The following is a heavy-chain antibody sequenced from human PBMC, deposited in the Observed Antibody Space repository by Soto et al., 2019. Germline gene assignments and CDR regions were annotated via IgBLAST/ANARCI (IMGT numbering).Heavy chain of an antibody. D-gene: IGHD6-13*01. CDR2: IWNDGNGY. CDR1: GFNFNNYG. J-gene: IGHJ6*02. Sequence: QVQLVESGGGVVQPGRSLRLSCAASGFNFNNYGMHWVRQAPGKGLEWVAVIWNDGNGYYYANSVKGGFTISRDNSKNTLFLQMSSLRAEDTAVYYCARRQISPPTRGAASARGGMDVWGQGTTVTVSS. CDR3: ARRQISPPTRGAASARGGMDV. V-gene: IGHV3-33*01.